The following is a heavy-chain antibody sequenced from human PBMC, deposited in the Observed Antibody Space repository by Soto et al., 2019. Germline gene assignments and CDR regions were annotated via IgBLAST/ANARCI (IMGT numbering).Heavy chain of an antibody. J-gene: IGHJ4*02. D-gene: IGHD2-15*01. CDR1: GGSISSGDYY. Sequence: QVQLQESGPGLVKPSQTLSLTCTVSGGSISSGDYYWSWIRQPPGKGLEWIGYIYYSGSTYYNPSLKRRVTIPVDTSTNQFSLKLCSVTAADTAVYYCARGDPVVTPGDYWGQGTLVTVSS. CDR3: ARGDPVVTPGDY. V-gene: IGHV4-30-4*01. CDR2: IYYSGST.